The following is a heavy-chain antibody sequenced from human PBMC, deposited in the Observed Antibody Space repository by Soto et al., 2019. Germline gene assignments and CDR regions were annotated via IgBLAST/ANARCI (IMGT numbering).Heavy chain of an antibody. J-gene: IGHJ4*02. V-gene: IGHV2-5*02. CDR1: GFSLSTSGVG. CDR2: IFWDDDE. CDR3: AHRTYCSGGSCYDY. D-gene: IGHD2-15*01. Sequence: QITLKESGPTLVKPTQTLTLTCTFSGFSLSTSGVGVGWIRQPPGEALEWLAIIFWDDDERYNPSLMTRLTITKDTSKNQVVLTMTNMDPADTATYYCAHRTYCSGGSCYDYWGQGTLVTVS.